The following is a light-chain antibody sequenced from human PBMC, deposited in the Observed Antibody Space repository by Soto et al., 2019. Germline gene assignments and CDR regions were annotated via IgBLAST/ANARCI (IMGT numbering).Light chain of an antibody. CDR3: CSYAGSSTLV. CDR2: EVS. J-gene: IGLJ1*01. Sequence: QSVLPQPASVSGSPGQSITISCTGTSSDVGSYNLVSWYQQHPGKAPKLMIYEVSKRPSGVSNRFSGSKSGNTASLTISGLQAEDEADYYCCSYAGSSTLVFGTGTKVTVL. CDR1: SSDVGSYNL. V-gene: IGLV2-23*02.